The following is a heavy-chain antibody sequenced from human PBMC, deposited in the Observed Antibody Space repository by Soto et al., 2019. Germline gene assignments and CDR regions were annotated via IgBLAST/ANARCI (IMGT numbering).Heavy chain of an antibody. Sequence: SETLSLTCTVSGGSISSGDYYWSWIRQPPWKGLEWIGYIYYSGSTYYNPSLKSRVTISVDTSKNQFSLKLSSVTAADTAVYYCARAHIVATMRSYYYYGMDVWGQGTTVTVSS. D-gene: IGHD5-12*01. CDR3: ARAHIVATMRSYYYYGMDV. V-gene: IGHV4-30-4*01. CDR2: IYYSGST. CDR1: GGSISSGDYY. J-gene: IGHJ6*02.